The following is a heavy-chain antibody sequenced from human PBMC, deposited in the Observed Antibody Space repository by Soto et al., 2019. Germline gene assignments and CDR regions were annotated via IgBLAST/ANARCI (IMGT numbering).Heavy chain of an antibody. CDR3: ARHADYGDYVGAFDI. CDR1: VGTISIYG. J-gene: IGHJ3*02. D-gene: IGHD4-17*01. CDR2: IYYSGST. V-gene: IGHV4-59*08. Sequence: SETLSLTCTVSVGTISIYGWSWIRQPPGKGLEWIGYIYYSGSTNYNPSLKSRVTISVDTSKNQFSLKLSSVTAADTAVYYCARHADYGDYVGAFDIWGQGTMVT.